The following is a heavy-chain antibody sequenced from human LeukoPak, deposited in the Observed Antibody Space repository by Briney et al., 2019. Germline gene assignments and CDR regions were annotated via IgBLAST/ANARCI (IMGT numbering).Heavy chain of an antibody. V-gene: IGHV3-48*03. CDR1: GFTFSTYE. Sequence: GGSLRLSCAASGFTFSTYEMNWVRQAPGKGLEWVSYISSSGSTIYYADSVKGRFTISRNNAKNSLYLQMNSLRAEDTAVYYCARGPLHVVVPAATWFDPWGQGILVTVSS. D-gene: IGHD2-2*01. CDR3: ARGPLHVVVPAATWFDP. J-gene: IGHJ5*02. CDR2: ISSSGSTI.